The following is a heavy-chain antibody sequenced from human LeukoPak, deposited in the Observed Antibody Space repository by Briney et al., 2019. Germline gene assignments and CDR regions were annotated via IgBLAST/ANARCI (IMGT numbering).Heavy chain of an antibody. CDR1: GGSISSYY. CDR2: IYYSGST. Sequence: PSETLSLTCTVSGGSISSYYWSWIRQPPGKGLEWIGYIYYSGSTNYNPSLKSRVTISVDTSKNQFSLKLSSVTAADTAVYYCARHPLTKRADDYWGQGTVVTVSS. CDR3: ARHPLTKRADDY. D-gene: IGHD3-9*01. J-gene: IGHJ4*02. V-gene: IGHV4-59*08.